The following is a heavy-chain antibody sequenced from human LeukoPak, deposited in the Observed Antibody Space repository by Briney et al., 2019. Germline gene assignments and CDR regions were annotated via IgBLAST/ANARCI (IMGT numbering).Heavy chain of an antibody. J-gene: IGHJ4*02. Sequence: SVKVSCKASGGTFSSYAISWVRQAPGQGLEWMGRIIPILGIANYAQKFQGRVTITADKSTSTAYMELSSLRSEDTAVYYCARPNYDFWSGYYIDYWGQGTLVTVSS. CDR3: ARPNYDFWSGYYIDY. CDR1: GGTFSSYA. D-gene: IGHD3-3*01. CDR2: IIPILGIA. V-gene: IGHV1-69*04.